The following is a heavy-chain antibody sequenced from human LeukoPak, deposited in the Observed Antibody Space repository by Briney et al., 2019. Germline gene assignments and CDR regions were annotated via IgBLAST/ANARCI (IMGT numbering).Heavy chain of an antibody. CDR1: GFTFSSYA. V-gene: IGHV3-30-3*01. Sequence: GGSLRLSCAASGFTFSSYAMSWVRQAPGKGLEWVAVISYDGSNKYYADSVKGRFTISRDNSKNTLYLQMNSLRAEDTAVYYCARDPYSSLPMGYFDY. CDR3: ARDPYSSLPMGYFDY. J-gene: IGHJ4*03. CDR2: ISYDGSNK. D-gene: IGHD3-22*01.